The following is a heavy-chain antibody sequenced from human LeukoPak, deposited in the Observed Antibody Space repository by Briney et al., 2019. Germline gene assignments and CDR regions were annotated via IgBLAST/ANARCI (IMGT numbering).Heavy chain of an antibody. Sequence: ASVKVSCKASGYTFTSYAMHWVRQAPGQRLEWMGWINAGNGNTKYSQKFQGRVTITRDTSASTAYMELSSLRSEDTAVYYCARGRVRSGSWYGVDYWGQGTLVTVSS. CDR3: ARGRVRSGSWYGVDY. CDR1: GYTFTSYA. CDR2: INAGNGNT. V-gene: IGHV1-3*01. J-gene: IGHJ4*02. D-gene: IGHD6-13*01.